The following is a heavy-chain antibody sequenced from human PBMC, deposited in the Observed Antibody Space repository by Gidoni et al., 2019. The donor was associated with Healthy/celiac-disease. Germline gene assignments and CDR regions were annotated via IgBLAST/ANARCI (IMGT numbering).Heavy chain of an antibody. J-gene: IGHJ4*02. CDR1: GGSISSYY. Sequence: QVQLQESGPGLVKPSETLSLTCTVSGGSISSYYWSWIRQPPGKGLEWIGYIYYSGSTNYNPSLKSRVTISVDTSKNQFSLKLSSVTAADTAVYYCARGNYDSSGYYDYWGQGTLVTVSS. CDR3: ARGNYDSSGYYDY. CDR2: IYYSGST. V-gene: IGHV4-59*01. D-gene: IGHD3-22*01.